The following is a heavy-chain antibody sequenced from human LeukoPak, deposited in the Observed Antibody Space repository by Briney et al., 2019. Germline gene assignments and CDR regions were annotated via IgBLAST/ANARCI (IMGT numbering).Heavy chain of an antibody. CDR3: AKDSWEVGATSEIDY. CDR1: GFTFSRYG. V-gene: IGHV3-30*02. CDR2: IRYDGSDK. D-gene: IGHD1-26*01. Sequence: GGSLRLSCAASGFTFSRYGMHWVRQAPGKGLEWVGFIRYDGSDKYYADSVKGRFAISRDNPKNTLYLQVNSLRAEDTAVYYCAKDSWEVGATSEIDYWGQGTLVTVSS. J-gene: IGHJ4*02.